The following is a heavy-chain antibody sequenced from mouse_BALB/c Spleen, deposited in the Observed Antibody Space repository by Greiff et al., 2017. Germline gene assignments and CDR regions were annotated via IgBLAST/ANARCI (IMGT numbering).Heavy chain of an antibody. CDR3: ARAGYLYDFDY. CDR2: ISSGGSYT. Sequence: DVHLVESGGGLVKPGGSLKLSCAASGFTFSSYAMSWVRQTPEKRLEWVATISSGGSYTYYPDSVKGRFTISRDNAKNTLYLQMSSLRSEDTAMYYCARAGYLYDFDYWGQGTTLTVSS. CDR1: GFTFSSYA. D-gene: IGHD2-2*01. V-gene: IGHV5-9-3*01. J-gene: IGHJ2*01.